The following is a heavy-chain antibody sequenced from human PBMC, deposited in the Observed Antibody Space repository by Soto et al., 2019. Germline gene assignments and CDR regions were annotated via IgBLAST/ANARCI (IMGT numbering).Heavy chain of an antibody. V-gene: IGHV3-48*02. D-gene: IGHD2-15*01. CDR3: ARDRCYDGTCYSASDS. CDR1: GFTFGYYW. Sequence: GGSLRLSCAASGFTFGYYWMSWVRQAPGKGPEWIAHISTTSFTIYYADSVKGRFTISRDNARNSLYLEMNSLRDEDTAVYYCARDRCYDGTCYSASDSWGQGTLVTVSS. CDR2: ISTTSFTI. J-gene: IGHJ5*01.